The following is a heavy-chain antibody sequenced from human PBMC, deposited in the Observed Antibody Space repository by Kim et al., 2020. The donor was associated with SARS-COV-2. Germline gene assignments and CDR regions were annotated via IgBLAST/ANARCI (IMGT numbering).Heavy chain of an antibody. J-gene: IGHJ3*02. D-gene: IGHD3-22*01. Sequence: GGSLRLSCAASGFTFSSYEMNWVRQAPGKGLEWVSYISSSGSTIYYADSVKGRFTISRDNAKNSLYLQMNSLRAEDTAVYYCARVWVLSYYDGNDIWGQGTMVTVSS. CDR2: ISSSGSTI. CDR1: GFTFSSYE. V-gene: IGHV3-48*03. CDR3: ARVWVLSYYDGNDI.